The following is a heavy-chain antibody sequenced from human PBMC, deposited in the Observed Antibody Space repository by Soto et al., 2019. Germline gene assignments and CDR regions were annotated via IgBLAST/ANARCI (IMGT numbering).Heavy chain of an antibody. CDR2: FGAENGNT. D-gene: IGHD4-17*01. V-gene: IGHV1-24*01. Sequence: ASVKVSCKVSGYTLTELSMHWVRQAPGKGLEWMGGFGAENGNTNYAQKLQGRVTMTADTSTSTAYMELRSLRSDDTAVYYCAREGYGDYAILDVWGKGTTVTVSS. CDR1: GYTLTELS. CDR3: AREGYGDYAILDV. J-gene: IGHJ6*04.